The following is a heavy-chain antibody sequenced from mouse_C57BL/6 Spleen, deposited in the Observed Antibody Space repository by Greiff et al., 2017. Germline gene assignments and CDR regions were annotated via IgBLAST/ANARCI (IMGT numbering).Heavy chain of an antibody. Sequence: QVQLKEPGPGLVQPSQSLSITCTVSGFSLTSYGVHWVRQSPGQGLEWLGVIWSGGSTDYNAAFISRLSISKDNSKCQVFFKMNSLQAGDTAIYYCASDSNYLYYFDYWGQGTTLTVSS. CDR2: IWSGGST. V-gene: IGHV2-2*01. CDR3: ASDSNYLYYFDY. D-gene: IGHD2-5*01. J-gene: IGHJ2*01. CDR1: GFSLTSYG.